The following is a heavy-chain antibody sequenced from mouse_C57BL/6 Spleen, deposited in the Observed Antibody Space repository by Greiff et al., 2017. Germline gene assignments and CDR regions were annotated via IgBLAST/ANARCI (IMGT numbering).Heavy chain of an antibody. CDR3: ARSGYYGSSPWFAY. CDR2: IDPSDSET. J-gene: IGHJ3*01. D-gene: IGHD1-1*01. CDR1: GYTFTSYW. V-gene: IGHV1-52*01. Sequence: VQLQQPGAELVRPGSSVKLSCKASGYTFTSYWMHWVKQRPIQGLEWIGNIDPSDSETHYNQKFKDKATLTVDKSSSTAYMQLSSLTSEDSAVYYGARSGYYGSSPWFAYWGQGTLVTVSA.